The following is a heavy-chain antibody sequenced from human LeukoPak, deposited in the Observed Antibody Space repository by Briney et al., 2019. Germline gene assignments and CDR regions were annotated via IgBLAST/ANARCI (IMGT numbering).Heavy chain of an antibody. Sequence: ASVKVSCKASGYTFTNYAVHWVRQAPGQRPEWMGRINPGDGDTKYSQNFQGRVTFARDTSASTVYMELSSLRSEDTAVYYCARGEIVITFGSSRPGDAFNIWGQGTMVTVSS. CDR3: ARGEIVITFGSSRPGDAFNI. J-gene: IGHJ3*02. CDR1: GYTFTNYA. CDR2: INPGDGDT. D-gene: IGHD3-16*01. V-gene: IGHV1-3*01.